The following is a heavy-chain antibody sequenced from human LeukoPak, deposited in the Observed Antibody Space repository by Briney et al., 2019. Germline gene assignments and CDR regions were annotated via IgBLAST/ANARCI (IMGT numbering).Heavy chain of an antibody. J-gene: IGHJ4*02. CDR3: ARIEYSSSCDY. V-gene: IGHV4-59*12. CDR1: GGSISSYY. CDR2: IYYSGST. Sequence: KPSETLSLTCTVSGGSISSYYWSWIRQPPGKGLEWIGCIYYSGSTNYNPSFKSRVTISVDTSKNQFSLKLSSVTAADTAVYYCARIEYSSSCDYWGQGTLVTVSS. D-gene: IGHD6-6*01.